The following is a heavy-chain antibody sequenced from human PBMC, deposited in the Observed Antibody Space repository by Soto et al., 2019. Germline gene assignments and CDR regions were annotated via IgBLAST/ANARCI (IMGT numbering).Heavy chain of an antibody. V-gene: IGHV1-69*01. D-gene: IGHD3-10*01. CDR1: GGTFRSFV. Sequence: VQLVQSGAEVKKPGSSVKVSCKVSGGTFRSFVIDWVRQAPGQRLEWLGGIIPIFGTTNYAEKFRGRVSMTADESTSTAYMELSSLTSGDTAVYFCARPRGGYGQNNFFDPWGQGTLVTVSS. CDR3: ARPRGGYGQNNFFDP. CDR2: IIPIFGTT. J-gene: IGHJ5*02.